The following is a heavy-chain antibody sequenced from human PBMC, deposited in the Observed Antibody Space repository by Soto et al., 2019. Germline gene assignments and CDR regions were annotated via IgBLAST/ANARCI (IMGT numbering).Heavy chain of an antibody. CDR1: AFTFSSYR. Sequence: QVQLVESGGGVVQPGRSLRLSCAASAFTFSSYRIHWVRQAPGKGLDWVAVISYDASDKYYADSVKGRFTISRDNSKNTLYLQRNSLRAEDTAVYYCVKERYGQLWLEDYGMDVWGQGTTVTVSS. CDR2: ISYDASDK. D-gene: IGHD5-18*01. CDR3: VKERYGQLWLEDYGMDV. V-gene: IGHV3-30*18. J-gene: IGHJ6*02.